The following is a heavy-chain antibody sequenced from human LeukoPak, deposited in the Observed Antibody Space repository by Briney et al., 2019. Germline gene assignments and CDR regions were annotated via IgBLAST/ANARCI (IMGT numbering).Heavy chain of an antibody. J-gene: IGHJ4*02. V-gene: IGHV3-23*01. D-gene: IGHD1-26*01. CDR3: AVLVGATNGVDY. CDR1: GFTFSSYA. Sequence: GGSLRLPCAASGFTFSSYAMSWVRQAPGKGLEWVSAISGSGGSTYYADSVKGRFTISRDNSKNTLYLQMNSLRAEDTAVYYCAVLVGATNGVDYWGQGTLVTVSS. CDR2: ISGSGGST.